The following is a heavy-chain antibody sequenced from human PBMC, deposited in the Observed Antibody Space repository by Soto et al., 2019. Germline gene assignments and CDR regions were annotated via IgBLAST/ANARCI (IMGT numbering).Heavy chain of an antibody. CDR1: GFSLNTDGVA. CDR3: ARSDSTGYYFGYFDY. CDR2: IYWDDDK. Sequence: QITLKESGPTLVKPTQTLTLTCTFSGFSLNTDGVAVGWIRQPPGKALEWLALIYWDDDKRYSPSLKSRLTITKDTSKNPVVLTMTNMDPVDTATYYCARSDSTGYYFGYFDYWGQGTLVTVSS. V-gene: IGHV2-5*02. J-gene: IGHJ4*02. D-gene: IGHD3-22*01.